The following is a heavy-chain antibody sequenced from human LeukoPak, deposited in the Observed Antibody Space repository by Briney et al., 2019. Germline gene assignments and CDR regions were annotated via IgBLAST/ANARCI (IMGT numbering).Heavy chain of an antibody. D-gene: IGHD5-12*01. CDR1: GFTFSDYY. J-gene: IGHJ3*02. Sequence: PGGSLRLSCAASGFTFSDYYMSWIRQAPGKGLEWVSCISSGGSSIYYADSVKGRFTISRDNAKNSLYLQMNSLRAEDTAVYYCARVATITPDAFDIWGQGTMVTVSS. CDR2: ISSGGSSI. V-gene: IGHV3-11*04. CDR3: ARVATITPDAFDI.